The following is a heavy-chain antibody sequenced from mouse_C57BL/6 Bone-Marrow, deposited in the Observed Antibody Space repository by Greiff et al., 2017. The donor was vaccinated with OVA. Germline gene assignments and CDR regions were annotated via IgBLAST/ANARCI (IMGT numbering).Heavy chain of an antibody. J-gene: IGHJ4*01. D-gene: IGHD2-5*01. CDR2: ISYDGSN. V-gene: IGHV3-6*01. CDR3: ARNAYYSNYDYYAMDY. Sequence: VQLKESGPGLVKPSQSLSLTCSVTGYSITSGYSWNWIRQFPGNKLEWMGYISYDGSNNYNPSLKNRISITRDTSKNQVFLKLNSVTTEDTATYYCARNAYYSNYDYYAMDYWGQGTSVTVSS. CDR1: GYSITSGYS.